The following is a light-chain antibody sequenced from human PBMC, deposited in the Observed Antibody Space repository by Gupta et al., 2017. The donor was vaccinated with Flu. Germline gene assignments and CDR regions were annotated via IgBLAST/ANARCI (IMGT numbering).Light chain of an antibody. V-gene: IGLV2-14*01. CDR2: EVS. CDR3: SSYTNTNILVV. Sequence: RSNLGGNNYVSWYQQHPGKAPKLIIFEVSKRPSGVSNRFSGSKSGNTAPLTIGGLQAEDEADYYCSSYTNTNILVVFGGGTKLTVL. CDR1: RSNLGGNNY. J-gene: IGLJ2*01.